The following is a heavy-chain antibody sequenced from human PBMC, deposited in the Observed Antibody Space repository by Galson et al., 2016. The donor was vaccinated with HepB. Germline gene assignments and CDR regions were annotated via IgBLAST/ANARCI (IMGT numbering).Heavy chain of an antibody. D-gene: IGHD2-15*01. J-gene: IGHJ5*02. CDR3: ARVVVAATNWFDP. CDR1: GGSFNAYY. CDR2: INHTGFT. V-gene: IGHV4-34*01. Sequence: SETLSLTCSVSGGSFNAYYWSWIRQSPGKGLEWIGEINHTGFTKYNPSLKSRVTISVDTSKNQFSLKLTSMTAADTAVYYCARVVVAATNWFDPWGQGPLVTVSS.